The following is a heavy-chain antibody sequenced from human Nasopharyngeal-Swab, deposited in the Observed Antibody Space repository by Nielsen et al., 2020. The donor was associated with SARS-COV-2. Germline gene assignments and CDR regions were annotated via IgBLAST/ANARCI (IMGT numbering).Heavy chain of an antibody. CDR1: GFTFSSYT. D-gene: IGHD2-15*01. V-gene: IGHV3-30*14. J-gene: IGHJ6*02. CDR2: ISYDASDK. Sequence: GESLKISCAASGFTFSSYTIHWVRQAPGKGLEWVAVISYDASDKYYADSVKGRFTISRENAKNSLYLQMNSLRAGDTAVYYCARERTDCSGGSCYSYGMDVWGQGTTVTVSS. CDR3: ARERTDCSGGSCYSYGMDV.